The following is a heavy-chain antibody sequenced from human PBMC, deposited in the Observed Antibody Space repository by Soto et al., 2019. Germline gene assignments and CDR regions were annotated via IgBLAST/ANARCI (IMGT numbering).Heavy chain of an antibody. CDR2: IKSKTDRGTI. V-gene: IGHV3-15*01. CDR3: SKERRGWSTYFDS. CDR1: GFTFSDAW. J-gene: IGHJ4*02. Sequence: EVQLVESGGGLVKPGGSLRLSCTASGFTFSDAWMSWVCQAPGKGLEWVGRIKSKTDRGTIDYAAPVKDRFAISRDDSTDTLYLQMNSLKTEDTAVYYCSKERRGWSTYFDSWGRGTLVTVSS. D-gene: IGHD2-15*01.